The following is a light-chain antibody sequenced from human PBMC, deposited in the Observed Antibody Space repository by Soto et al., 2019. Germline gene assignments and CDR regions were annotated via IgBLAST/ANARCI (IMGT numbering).Light chain of an antibody. V-gene: IGLV2-14*03. CDR1: SSDVGGYNY. J-gene: IGLJ1*01. CDR2: DVS. CDR3: SSYTSSSTYV. Sequence: QSALTHASSVTRSHVQWITISCTRTSSDVGGYNYVSWYQHHPGKAPKLMIYDVSNRPSGVSNRFSGSKSGNTASLTISGLQAEDEADYYCSSYTSSSTYVFGTGTKVTVL.